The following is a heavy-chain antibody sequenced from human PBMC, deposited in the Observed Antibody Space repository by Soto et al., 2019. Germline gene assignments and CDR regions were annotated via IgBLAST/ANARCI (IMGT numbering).Heavy chain of an antibody. J-gene: IGHJ4*02. D-gene: IGHD1-7*01. CDR2: INHSGST. CDR1: GGSFSGYY. Sequence: EPLQQWGAGLLKPSETLSLTCAVYGGSFSGYYWSWIRQPPGKGLEWIGEINHSGSTNYNPSLKSRVTISVDTSKNQFSLKLSSVTAADTAVYYCARNRNWNYDYWGQGTLVTVSS. CDR3: ARNRNWNYDY. V-gene: IGHV4-34*01.